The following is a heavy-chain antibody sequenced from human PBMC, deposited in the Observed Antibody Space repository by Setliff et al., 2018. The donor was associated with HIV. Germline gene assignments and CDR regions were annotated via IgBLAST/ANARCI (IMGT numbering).Heavy chain of an antibody. V-gene: IGHV1-69*04. D-gene: IGHD2-2*02. CDR1: GGAFISHT. Sequence: SVKVSCKASGGAFISHTFTWVRQAPGQGLEWMGRIIPILGIPNYAQNFQGRLTISADKSTRTAYLELSSLRSDGSAVYFCAKEQEIGSYLDPWGQGTLVTDSS. CDR2: IIPILGIP. J-gene: IGHJ5*02. CDR3: AKEQEIGSYLDP.